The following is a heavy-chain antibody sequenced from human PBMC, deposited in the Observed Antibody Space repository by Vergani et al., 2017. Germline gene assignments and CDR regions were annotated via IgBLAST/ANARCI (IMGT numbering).Heavy chain of an antibody. J-gene: IGHJ2*01. D-gene: IGHD7-27*01. V-gene: IGHV5-51*01. CDR2: IYPGDSDT. Sequence: EVQLVPSGAEVKKPGESLTISCKVSGYSFTSYWIGWVRQMPGKGLEWMGIIYPGDSDTRYSPSFQGQVTISADKSISTAYLQWSSLKASDTAMYYCARDPGVPGRHWYFDLWGRGTLVTVSS. CDR1: GYSFTSYW. CDR3: ARDPGVPGRHWYFDL.